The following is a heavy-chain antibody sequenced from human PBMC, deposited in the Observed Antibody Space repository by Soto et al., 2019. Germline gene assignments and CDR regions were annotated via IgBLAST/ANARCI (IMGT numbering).Heavy chain of an antibody. CDR2: IYPGDSDT. D-gene: IGHD4-4*01. CDR1: GYSFTSYW. Sequence: GESLKISCKGSGYSFTSYWIGWVRQMPGKGLEWMGIIYPGDSDTRYSPSFQGQVTISADKSISTAYLQWSSLKASDTAMYYCARQGPDYSPYYYYMDVWGKGTTVTVSS. CDR3: ARQGPDYSPYYYYMDV. J-gene: IGHJ6*03. V-gene: IGHV5-51*01.